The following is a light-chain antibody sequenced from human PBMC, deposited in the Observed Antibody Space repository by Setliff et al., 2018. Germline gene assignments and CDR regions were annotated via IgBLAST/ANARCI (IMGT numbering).Light chain of an antibody. CDR1: QSISHW. CDR3: QQYNSFPYT. J-gene: IGKJ2*01. CDR2: KAS. V-gene: IGKV1-5*03. Sequence: DIQMTQSPSTLSASVGDRVIITCRASQSISHWLAWYQQKPGRAPKLLIFKASSLESGVPSRFSGGGSGTDFTLTISSLQPDDFAVYYCQQYNSFPYTFGQGTKVDIK.